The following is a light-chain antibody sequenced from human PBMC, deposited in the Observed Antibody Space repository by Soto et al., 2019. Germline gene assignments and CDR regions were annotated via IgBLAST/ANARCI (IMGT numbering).Light chain of an antibody. Sequence: EIVLTQSPGTLSLSPGERATLSCRASQSVSSSYLAWYQQKPGQATRLLIYGASSRATGMPDRFSGSGSGTDFPVTSSRLEPEEFAVYYCQQYGSSGLTFGGGTKFEIK. J-gene: IGKJ4*01. CDR1: QSVSSSY. V-gene: IGKV3-20*01. CDR2: GAS. CDR3: QQYGSSGLT.